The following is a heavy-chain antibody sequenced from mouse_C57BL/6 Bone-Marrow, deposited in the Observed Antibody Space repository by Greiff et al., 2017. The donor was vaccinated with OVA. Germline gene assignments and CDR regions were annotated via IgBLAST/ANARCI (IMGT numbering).Heavy chain of an antibody. V-gene: IGHV1-69*01. CDR2: IDPSASYT. J-gene: IGHJ1*03. D-gene: IGHD1-1*01. CDR3: ARAVLYYYWYFDV. CDR1: GYTFTSYW. Sequence: QVQLQQPGAELVMPGASVKLSCKASGYTFTSYWMHWVKQRPGQGLEWIGEIDPSASYTNYNQKFKGKSTLTVDKSSSTAYMQLSSLTSEDSAVYYCARAVLYYYWYFDVWGTGTTVTVSS.